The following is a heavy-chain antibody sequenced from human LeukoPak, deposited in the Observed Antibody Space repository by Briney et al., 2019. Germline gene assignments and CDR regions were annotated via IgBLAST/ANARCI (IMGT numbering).Heavy chain of an antibody. CDR1: GFTFSSYA. CDR2: ISGSGGST. V-gene: IGHV3-23*01. Sequence: VGSLRLSCAASGFTFSSYAMSWVRQAPGKGLECGSAISGSGGSTYYADSVKGRFTISRDNSKNTLYLQINSLRAEDTAVYYCAKHVRYPPVDYWGEGTLVTVSS. J-gene: IGHJ4*02. D-gene: IGHD3-16*02. CDR3: AKHVRYPPVDY.